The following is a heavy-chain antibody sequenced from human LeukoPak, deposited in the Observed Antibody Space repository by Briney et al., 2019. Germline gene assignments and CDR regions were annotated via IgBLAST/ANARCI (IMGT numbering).Heavy chain of an antibody. CDR1: GFIFTNSA. V-gene: IGHV3-23*01. Sequence: GGSLRLSCAASGFIFTNSALSWVRQSPGKGLQWVSDISGSGGSTYYADSVKGRFTISRDNSKNTLYLQMNSLRAEDTAVYYCAKDWTGSKPFDLWGRGTLVTVSS. J-gene: IGHJ2*01. CDR2: ISGSGGST. D-gene: IGHD3/OR15-3a*01. CDR3: AKDWTGSKPFDL.